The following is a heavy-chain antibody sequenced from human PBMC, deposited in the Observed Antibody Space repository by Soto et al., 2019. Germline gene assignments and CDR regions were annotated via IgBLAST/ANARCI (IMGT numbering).Heavy chain of an antibody. CDR3: AKELLSKGVFDY. D-gene: IGHD2-21*01. Sequence: PGGSLRLSCAASGFTFSSYGMHWVRQAPGKGLEWVAVISYDGSNKYYADSVKGRFTISRDNSKNTLYLQMNSLRAEDTAVYYCAKELLSKGVFDYWGQGTLVTVSS. J-gene: IGHJ4*02. CDR1: GFTFSSYG. CDR2: ISYDGSNK. V-gene: IGHV3-30*18.